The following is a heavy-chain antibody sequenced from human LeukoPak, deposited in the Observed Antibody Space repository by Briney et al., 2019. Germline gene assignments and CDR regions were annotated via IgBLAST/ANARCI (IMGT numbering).Heavy chain of an antibody. V-gene: IGHV1-69*13. D-gene: IGHD6-6*01. Sequence: ASVKVSCKASGYTFTKHGISWVRQAPGQGLEWMGGIIPIFGTANYAQKFQGRVTITADESTSTAYMELSSLRSEDTAVYYCARVSIAARPDGNGYWGQGTLVTVSS. CDR2: IIPIFGTA. CDR3: ARVSIAARPDGNGY. CDR1: GYTFTKHG. J-gene: IGHJ4*02.